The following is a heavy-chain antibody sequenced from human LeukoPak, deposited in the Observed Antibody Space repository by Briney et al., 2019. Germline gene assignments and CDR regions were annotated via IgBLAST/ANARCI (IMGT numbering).Heavy chain of an antibody. D-gene: IGHD5-24*01. CDR2: IYSGGRT. CDR1: GFTFSSNF. V-gene: IGHV3-66*01. CDR3: ARSNMALDY. Sequence: GGSLRLSCAASGFTFSSNFMSWVRQAPGRGLEWVSVIYSGGRTDYADSVKGRFTISRDNAKNSLYLQMNSLRAEDTAVYYCARSNMALDYWGQGTLVTVSS. J-gene: IGHJ4*02.